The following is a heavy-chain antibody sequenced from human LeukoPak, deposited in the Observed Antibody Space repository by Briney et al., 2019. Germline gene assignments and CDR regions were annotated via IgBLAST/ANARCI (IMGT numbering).Heavy chain of an antibody. V-gene: IGHV1-18*01. Sequence: GASVKVSCKASGYTFTSYGISWVRQAPGQGLEWMGWISAYNGNTNYAQKLQGRVTMTRDTSTSTVYMELSSLRSEDTAVYYCARDISPYDSSGYNFDYWGQGTLVTVSS. CDR2: ISAYNGNT. CDR3: ARDISPYDSSGYNFDY. D-gene: IGHD3-22*01. J-gene: IGHJ4*02. CDR1: GYTFTSYG.